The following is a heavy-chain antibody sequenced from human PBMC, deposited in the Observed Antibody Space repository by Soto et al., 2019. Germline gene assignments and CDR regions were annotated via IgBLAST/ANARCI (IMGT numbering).Heavy chain of an antibody. CDR2: IHNSGST. CDR1: GYSISSGYY. Sequence: SETLSLTCAVSGYSISSGYYWGWIRQPPGKGLEWIGSIHNSGSTYYNPSLKSRVTISVDTSKNQFSLKLSSVTAADTAVYYCARADCSSNNCYFYYGMDVWGQGTTVTVSS. J-gene: IGHJ6*02. CDR3: ARADCSSNNCYFYYGMDV. D-gene: IGHD2-2*01. V-gene: IGHV4-38-2*01.